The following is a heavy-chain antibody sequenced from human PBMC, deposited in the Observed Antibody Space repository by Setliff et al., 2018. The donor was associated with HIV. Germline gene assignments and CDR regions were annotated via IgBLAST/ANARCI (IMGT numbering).Heavy chain of an antibody. CDR3: ARQGSGYKNWFDP. J-gene: IGHJ5*02. D-gene: IGHD5-12*01. Sequence: GASLTISCKASGYSFTTNWIGWVRQVHGKGLEWMGIIYPDDSDTWYSPSFKGQVIMSVDKSINTAYLQWISLKASDTAMYYCARQGSGYKNWFDPWGQGTLVTVSS. CDR1: GYSFTTNW. CDR2: IYPDDSDT. V-gene: IGHV5-51*01.